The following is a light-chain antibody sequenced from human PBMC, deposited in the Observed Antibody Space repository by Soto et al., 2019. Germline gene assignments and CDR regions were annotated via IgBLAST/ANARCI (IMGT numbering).Light chain of an antibody. CDR2: AAS. J-gene: IGKJ5*01. V-gene: IGKV1-9*01. Sequence: DIQMTQPPSPRSASVGARVPTTCRASQVISTSLAWYQVKPGKAPKLLIYAASTLESGVPSRFSATVSGTEFSLTITSLQPEDFATYYCQQLFDSPITFGQGTRLEIK. CDR1: QVISTS. CDR3: QQLFDSPIT.